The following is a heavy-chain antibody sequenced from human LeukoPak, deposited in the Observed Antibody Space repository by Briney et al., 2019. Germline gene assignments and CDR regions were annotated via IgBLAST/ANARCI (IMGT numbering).Heavy chain of an antibody. J-gene: IGHJ4*02. CDR1: GFTFSNAW. D-gene: IGHD6-19*01. Sequence: SGGSLRLSCAASGFTFSNAWMSWVRQAPGKGLEWVSAISGSGGSTYYADSVKGRFTISRDNSKNTLYLQMNSLRAEDTAVYYCAKLTGYSSGWYGYWGQGTLVTVSS. CDR2: ISGSGGST. CDR3: AKLTGYSSGWYGY. V-gene: IGHV3-23*01.